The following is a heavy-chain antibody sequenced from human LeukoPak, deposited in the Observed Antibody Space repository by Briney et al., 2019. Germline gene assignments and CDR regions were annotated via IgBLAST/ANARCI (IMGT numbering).Heavy chain of an antibody. Sequence: GGSLRLSCAASGFTLSSYAMSWVRQAPGKGLEWVSLISGNTGSTYYADSVKGRFTISRDNSKNTLYLQMNSLRAEDTAVYYCAKVTVSSYYDSSGYLEAYYFDYWGQGTLVTVSS. CDR2: ISGNTGST. J-gene: IGHJ4*02. D-gene: IGHD3-22*01. V-gene: IGHV3-23*01. CDR3: AKVTVSSYYDSSGYLEAYYFDY. CDR1: GFTLSSYA.